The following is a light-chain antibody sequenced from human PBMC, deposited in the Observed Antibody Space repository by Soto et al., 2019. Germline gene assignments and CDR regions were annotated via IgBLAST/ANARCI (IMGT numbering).Light chain of an antibody. V-gene: IGLV2-11*01. J-gene: IGLJ2*01. Sequence: QSVLTQPRSVSGSPGQSVTISCTGTSSDVGDYNYVSWYRQFPGKAPKVIIYDVYKRPSGVRDRFSGSKSGNTASLTISGLQPEDEADYYCSSYAGTDTILFGGGTKVTVL. CDR3: SSYAGTDTIL. CDR1: SSDVGDYNY. CDR2: DVY.